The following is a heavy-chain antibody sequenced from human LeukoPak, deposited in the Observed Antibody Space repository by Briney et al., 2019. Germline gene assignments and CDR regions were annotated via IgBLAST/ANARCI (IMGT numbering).Heavy chain of an antibody. CDR3: ARTDCSSTSCYTDEYWFDP. CDR1: GFTFSSYS. D-gene: IGHD2-2*02. J-gene: IGHJ5*02. Sequence: PGGSLRLSCAASGFTFSSYSMNSVRQAPGKGLEWVSSISSSSSYIYYADSVKGRFTISRDNAKNSLYLQMNSLRAEDTAVYYCARTDCSSTSCYTDEYWFDPWGQGTLVTVSS. V-gene: IGHV3-21*01. CDR2: ISSSSSYI.